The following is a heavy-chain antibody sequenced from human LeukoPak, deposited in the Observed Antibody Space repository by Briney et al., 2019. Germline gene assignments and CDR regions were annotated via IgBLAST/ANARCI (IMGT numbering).Heavy chain of an antibody. CDR3: ARVGGGHLGFDY. D-gene: IGHD2-15*01. Sequence: LRLSCAASGFNFRSFGMNWVRQAPGKGLEWIGYIYYSGSTHYNPSLKSRVAISVDTSKNEFSLKLRSVTAADTAVYYCARVGGGHLGFDYWGQGTLITVSS. V-gene: IGHV4-31*02. CDR2: IYYSGST. CDR1: GFNFRSFG. J-gene: IGHJ4*02.